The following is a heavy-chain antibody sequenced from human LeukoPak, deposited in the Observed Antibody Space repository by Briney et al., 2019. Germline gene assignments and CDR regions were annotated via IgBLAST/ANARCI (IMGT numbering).Heavy chain of an antibody. CDR1: GGSISSSSYY. D-gene: IGHD4-17*01. CDR3: AREAGSVTTYSYYYYYGMDV. J-gene: IGHJ6*02. Sequence: TSETLSLTSTVSGGSISSSSYYWGWIRQPPGKGLEWIGSIYYSGSTYYNPSLKSRVTISVDTSKNQFSLKLSSVTAADTAVYYCAREAGSVTTYSYYYYYGMDVWGQGTTVTVSS. CDR2: IYYSGST. V-gene: IGHV4-39*01.